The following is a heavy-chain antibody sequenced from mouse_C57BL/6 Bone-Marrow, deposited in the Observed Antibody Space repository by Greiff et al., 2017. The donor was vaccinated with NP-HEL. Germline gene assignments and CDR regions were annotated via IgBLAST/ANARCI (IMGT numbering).Heavy chain of an antibody. CDR2: IYPGSGST. V-gene: IGHV1-55*01. D-gene: IGHD1-1*01. CDR3: ARGTVVAYYFDY. Sequence: VQLQQPGAELVKPGASVKMSCKASGYTFTSYWITWVKQRPGQGLEWIGDIYPGSGSTNYNEKFKSKATLTVDTSSSTAYMQLSSLTSEDSAVYYCARGTVVAYYFDYWGQGTTLTVSS. J-gene: IGHJ2*01. CDR1: GYTFTSYW.